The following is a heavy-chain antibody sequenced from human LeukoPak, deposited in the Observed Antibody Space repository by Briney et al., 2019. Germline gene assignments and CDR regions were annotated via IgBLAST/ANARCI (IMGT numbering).Heavy chain of an antibody. Sequence: ASVKVSCKASGYTFTSNSINRVRQAPGQGLEWMGWISTYNGKTGYAQKVQGRVTMTTDTSTSTAYMELRSLRSDDTAVYYCARDRWRDGSSSFDNWGQGTLVTVSS. CDR2: ISTYNGKT. D-gene: IGHD6-6*01. J-gene: IGHJ4*02. CDR3: ARDRWRDGSSSFDN. CDR1: GYTFTSNS. V-gene: IGHV1-18*01.